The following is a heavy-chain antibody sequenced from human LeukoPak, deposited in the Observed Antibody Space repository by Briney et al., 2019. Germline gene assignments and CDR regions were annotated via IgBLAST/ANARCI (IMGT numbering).Heavy chain of an antibody. J-gene: IGHJ4*02. Sequence: GASVKVSCKASGYTFTSYYMHWVRQAPGQGLEWMGIINPSGGSTSYAQKFQGRVTMTRDTSTSTVYMELSRLRSEDTGVYYCARDNVAGSYLDYWGQGTLVTVSS. V-gene: IGHV1-46*01. D-gene: IGHD6-19*01. CDR2: INPSGGST. CDR1: GYTFTSYY. CDR3: ARDNVAGSYLDY.